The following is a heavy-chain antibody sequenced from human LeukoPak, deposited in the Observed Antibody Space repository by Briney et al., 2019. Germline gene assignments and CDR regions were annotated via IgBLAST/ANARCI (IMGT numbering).Heavy chain of an antibody. D-gene: IGHD2-2*01. V-gene: IGHV3-23*01. Sequence: PGGSLRLSCAASGFTFSSYGMSWVRQAPGKGLEWVSGIIGGAGSTYYADSVKGRFTISGDNSKNTLFLQMNSLRAEDTAVYYCAHGAMYQLDYWGQGTLVIVSS. CDR3: AHGAMYQLDY. CDR1: GFTFSSYG. J-gene: IGHJ4*02. CDR2: IIGGAGST.